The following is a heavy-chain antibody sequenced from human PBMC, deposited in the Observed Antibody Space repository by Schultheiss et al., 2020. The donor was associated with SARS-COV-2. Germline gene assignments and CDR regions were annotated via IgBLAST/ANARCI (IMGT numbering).Heavy chain of an antibody. J-gene: IGHJ4*02. CDR2: INHSGST. CDR3: ARDMVAARLFDY. Sequence: GSLRLSCAASGFTFSNAWMNWVRQAPGKGLEWIGEINHSGSTNYNPSLKSRVTISVDTSKNQFSLKLNSVTAAVTAFYYCARDMVAARLFDYWGQGTLVTVSS. CDR1: GFTFSNAW. D-gene: IGHD6-6*01. V-gene: IGHV4-34*01.